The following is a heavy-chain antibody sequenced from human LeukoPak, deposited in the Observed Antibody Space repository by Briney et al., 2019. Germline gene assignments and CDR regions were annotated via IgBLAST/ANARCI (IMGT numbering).Heavy chain of an antibody. CDR2: IYYSGST. CDR1: GGSISSYY. J-gene: IGHJ6*03. CDR3: ASHQHYGSGHMDV. Sequence: SETLSLTCTLSGGSISSYYWSWIRQPPGKGLEWIGYIYYSGSTNYNPSLKSRVTISVDTSKNQFSLKLSSVTAADTAVYYCASHQHYGSGHMDVWGKGTTVTISS. D-gene: IGHD3-10*01. V-gene: IGHV4-59*01.